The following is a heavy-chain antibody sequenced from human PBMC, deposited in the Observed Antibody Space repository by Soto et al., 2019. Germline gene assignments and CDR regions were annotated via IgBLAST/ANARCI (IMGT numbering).Heavy chain of an antibody. Sequence: PGGSLRLSCAASGFTVSSNYMSWVRQAPGKGLEWVSVIYSGGSTYYADSVKGRFTISRDNSKNTLYLQMNSLRAEDTAVYYCARDSRRITIFGVVRMDVWGQGTTVTVSS. D-gene: IGHD3-3*01. CDR1: GFTVSSNY. CDR2: IYSGGST. V-gene: IGHV3-53*01. J-gene: IGHJ6*02. CDR3: ARDSRRITIFGVVRMDV.